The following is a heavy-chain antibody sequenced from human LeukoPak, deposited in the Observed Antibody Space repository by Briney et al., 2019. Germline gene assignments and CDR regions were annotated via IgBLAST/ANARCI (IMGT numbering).Heavy chain of an antibody. CDR3: ARGGVSMVRGVIWVY. Sequence: SETLSLTCIVSGGSISSYYWSWIRQPPGKGLEWIGSINYSGSTSYNPSLKSRVTISIDTSRKQFSLKLSAVTAADTAVYYCARGGVSMVRGVIWVYWGQGTLVTVSS. D-gene: IGHD3-10*01. CDR1: GGSISSYY. J-gene: IGHJ4*02. CDR2: INYSGST. V-gene: IGHV4-59*08.